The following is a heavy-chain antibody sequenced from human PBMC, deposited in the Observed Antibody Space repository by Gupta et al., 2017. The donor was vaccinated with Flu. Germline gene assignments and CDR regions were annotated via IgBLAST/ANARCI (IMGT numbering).Heavy chain of an antibody. CDR3: ARDEPDY. J-gene: IGHJ4*02. V-gene: IGHV3-7*01. Sequence: YWMTWVRQAPGKGLEWVATIKPAGSEEFYVDSVKGRFTISRDDAKNSLYLQMNSLRAEDTALYYCARDEPDYWGQGTLVTVSS. CDR2: IKPAGSEE. CDR1: YW.